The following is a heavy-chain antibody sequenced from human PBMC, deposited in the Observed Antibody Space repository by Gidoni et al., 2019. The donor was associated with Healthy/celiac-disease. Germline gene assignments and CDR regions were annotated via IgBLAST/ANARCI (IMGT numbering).Heavy chain of an antibody. CDR2: IYYSGST. CDR1: GGSISSYY. Sequence: QVQLQESGPGLVKPSETLSLTCPVSGGSISSYYWSWIRQPPGKGLEWIGYIYYSGSTNYNPSLKSRVTISVDTSKNQFSLKLSSVTAADTAVYYCARHVARELLGVFSRGWYFDLWGRGTLVTVSS. CDR3: ARHVARELLGVFSRGWYFDL. D-gene: IGHD2-21*01. V-gene: IGHV4-59*08. J-gene: IGHJ2*01.